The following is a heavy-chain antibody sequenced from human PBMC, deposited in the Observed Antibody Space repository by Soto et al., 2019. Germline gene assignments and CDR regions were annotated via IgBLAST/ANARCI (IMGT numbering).Heavy chain of an antibody. J-gene: IGHJ4*02. CDR3: ARESSIAAAGYADY. CDR2: IYHSGST. Sequence: PSETLSLTCAVSGGSISSSNWWSWVRQPPGKGLEWIGEIYHSGSTNYNPSLKSRVTISVDKSKNQFSLKLSSVTAADTAVYYCARESSIAAAGYADYWGQGTLVTVSS. D-gene: IGHD6-13*01. V-gene: IGHV4-4*02. CDR1: GGSISSSNW.